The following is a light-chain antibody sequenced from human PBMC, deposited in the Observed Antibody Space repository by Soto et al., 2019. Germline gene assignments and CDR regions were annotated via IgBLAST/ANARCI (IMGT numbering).Light chain of an antibody. CDR1: QSVSSNS. CDR3: QQYGTSPRT. Sequence: EIVLTQSPGTLSLSPGERATLSCRASQSVSSNSLAWYQQRPGQAPRLLIYGASSRATGIPDRFSGSGSGTDFTLTISRLETEDCAVYHCQQYGTSPRTFGQGTKVEIK. CDR2: GAS. V-gene: IGKV3-20*01. J-gene: IGKJ1*01.